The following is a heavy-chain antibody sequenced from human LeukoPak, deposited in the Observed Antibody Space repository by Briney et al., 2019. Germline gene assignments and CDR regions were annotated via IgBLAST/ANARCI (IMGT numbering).Heavy chain of an antibody. CDR1: GGSISSGSYY. CDR2: IYTSGST. V-gene: IGHV4-61*02. J-gene: IGHJ4*02. CDR3: AGETLAVAGTSFDY. D-gene: IGHD6-19*01. Sequence: SETLSLTCTVSGGSISSGSYYWSWIRQPAGKGLGSIGRIYTSGSTNYNPSLKSRVTISVDTSKNQFSLKLSSVTAADTAVYYCAGETLAVAGTSFDYWGQGTLVTVSS.